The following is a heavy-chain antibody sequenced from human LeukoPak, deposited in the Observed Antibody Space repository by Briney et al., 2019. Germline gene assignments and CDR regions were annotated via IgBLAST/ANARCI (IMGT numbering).Heavy chain of an antibody. CDR2: VSYEGTIK. J-gene: IGHJ5*01. CDR1: GFTFSSYT. CDR3: AREKFDS. Sequence: GGSLRLSCVASGFTFSSYTINWVRQTPGKGLEWVAVVSYEGTIKYYTDSARGRFTISRDNSGNIISLQMNNLTTEDTATYYCAREKFDSWGQGALVTVSP. V-gene: IGHV3-30*03.